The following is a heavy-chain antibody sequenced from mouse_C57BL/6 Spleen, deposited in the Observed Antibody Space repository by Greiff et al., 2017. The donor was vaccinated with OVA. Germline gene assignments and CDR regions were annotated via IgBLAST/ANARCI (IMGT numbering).Heavy chain of an antibody. CDR3: ARLRSYFYYFDY. V-gene: IGHV1-72*01. J-gene: IGHJ2*01. Sequence: QQSCKASGYTFTSYWMHWVKQRPGRGLEWIGRIDPNSGGTKYNEKFKSKATLTVDKPASTAYMQLSSLTSEDSAVYYCARLRSYFYYFDYWGQGTTLTVSS. D-gene: IGHD1-1*01. CDR2: IDPNSGGT. CDR1: GYTFTSYW.